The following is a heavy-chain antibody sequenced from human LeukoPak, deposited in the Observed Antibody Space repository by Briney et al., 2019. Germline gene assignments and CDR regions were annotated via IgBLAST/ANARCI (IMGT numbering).Heavy chain of an antibody. V-gene: IGHV4-38-2*01. D-gene: IGHD3-3*01. J-gene: IGHJ4*02. CDR3: ARGRDFWSGYYRVYYFDY. CDR1: GYSISSGYY. Sequence: SETPSLTCAVSGYSISSGYYWGWIRQPPGKGLEWIGSIYHSGSTYYNPSLKSRVTMSVDTSKNQFSLKLSSVTAADTAVYYCARGRDFWSGYYRVYYFDYWGQGTLVTVSS. CDR2: IYHSGST.